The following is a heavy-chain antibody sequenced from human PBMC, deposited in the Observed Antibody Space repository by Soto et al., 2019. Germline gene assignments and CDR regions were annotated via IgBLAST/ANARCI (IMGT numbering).Heavy chain of an antibody. Sequence: SETLSLTCTVSGGSISSYYWSWIRQPPGKGLELIGYIYYSASTNYNPSLKSRVTRSVDTSKNQFSLKLSSVTAADTAVYYCARDMGDFWNWFDPWGQGTPVTVS. CDR1: GGSISSYY. V-gene: IGHV4-59*12. CDR2: IYYSAST. CDR3: ARDMGDFWNWFDP. J-gene: IGHJ5*02. D-gene: IGHD3-3*01.